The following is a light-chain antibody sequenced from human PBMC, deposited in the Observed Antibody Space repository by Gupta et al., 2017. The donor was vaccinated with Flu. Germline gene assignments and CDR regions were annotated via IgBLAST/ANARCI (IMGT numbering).Light chain of an antibody. J-gene: IGLJ1*01. CDR2: RNN. CDR3: AVWDDSLDGLYV. CDR1: SSNIKTNY. Sequence: VTISCSGSSSNIKTNYVSWYQQFPGTAPKLLIYRNNQRPSGVPVRFSGSKSGTSASLVISGLRSEDEAIYYCAVWDDSLDGLYVFGIGTKVTVV. V-gene: IGLV1-47*01.